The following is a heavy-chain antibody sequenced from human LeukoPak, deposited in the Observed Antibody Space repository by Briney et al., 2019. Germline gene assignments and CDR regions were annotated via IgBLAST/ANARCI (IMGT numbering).Heavy chain of an antibody. CDR2: VNAGNGNT. CDR3: ARPNYNWNDFWYFDL. CDR1: GYTFTSYA. V-gene: IGHV1-3*01. Sequence: ASVKVSCKASGYTFTSYAMHWVRQAPGQRLEWMGWVNAGNGNTKYSQKFQGRVTITRDTSASTAYMELSSLRSEDTAVYYCARPNYNWNDFWYFDLWGRGTLVTVSS. J-gene: IGHJ2*01. D-gene: IGHD1-1*01.